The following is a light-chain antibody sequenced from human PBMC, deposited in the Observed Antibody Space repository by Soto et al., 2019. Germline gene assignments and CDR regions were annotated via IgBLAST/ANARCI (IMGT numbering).Light chain of an antibody. J-gene: IGKJ3*01. Sequence: DIQMTQSPSSLSASVGDRVTITCRASQDIRKYLAWYQQRPGKVPTLLIYGASTLQSRAPSRFSGSGSGTDYTLTISSLQPEDVATYYCHSYNTAAFTFGPGT. CDR1: QDIRKY. CDR3: HSYNTAAFT. CDR2: GAS. V-gene: IGKV1-27*01.